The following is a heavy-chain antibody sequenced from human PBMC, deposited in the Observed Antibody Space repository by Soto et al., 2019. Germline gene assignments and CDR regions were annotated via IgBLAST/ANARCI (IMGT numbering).Heavy chain of an antibody. CDR2: IYYGGST. Sequence: SETLSLTCTVSGGSISSYYWSWIRQPPGKGLEWIGYIYYGGSTNYNPSLKSRVTISVDTSKNQFSLKLSSVTAADTAVYYCAREVNDYVWGSPSPKGAFDIWGQGTMVTVSS. J-gene: IGHJ3*02. CDR3: AREVNDYVWGSPSPKGAFDI. V-gene: IGHV4-59*01. D-gene: IGHD3-16*01. CDR1: GGSISSYY.